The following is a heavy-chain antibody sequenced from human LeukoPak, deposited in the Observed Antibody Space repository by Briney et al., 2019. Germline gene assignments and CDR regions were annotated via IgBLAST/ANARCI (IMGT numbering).Heavy chain of an antibody. CDR3: ARGRIAAAGTTGFYFDY. CDR1: RYTFTGYY. J-gene: IGHJ4*02. Sequence: GASVKVSCKASRYTFTGYYMHWVRQAPGQGLEWMGWINPNSGGTNYAQKFQGRVTMTRDTSISTAYMELSRLRSDDTAVYYCARGRIAAAGTTGFYFDYWGQGTLVTVSS. CDR2: INPNSGGT. D-gene: IGHD6-13*01. V-gene: IGHV1-2*02.